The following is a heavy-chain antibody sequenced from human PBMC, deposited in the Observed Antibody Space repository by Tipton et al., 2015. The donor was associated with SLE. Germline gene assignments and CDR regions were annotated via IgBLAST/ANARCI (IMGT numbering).Heavy chain of an antibody. V-gene: IGHV3-23*01. D-gene: IGHD5-12*01. CDR2: ISSTGGST. J-gene: IGHJ4*02. CDR1: GFTFTTYD. Sequence: GSLRLSCAASGFTFTTYDMSWVRQAPGMGLEWVSGISSTGGSTFYADSVKGRFTISKDNSKNTLYLQMNSLRAQDTAIYYCAKKLTASGYDWWGQGTLVTVSS. CDR3: AKKLTASGYDW.